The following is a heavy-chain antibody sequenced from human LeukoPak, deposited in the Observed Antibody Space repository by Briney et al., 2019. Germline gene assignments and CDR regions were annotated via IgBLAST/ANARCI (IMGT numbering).Heavy chain of an antibody. CDR2: IYYSGST. V-gene: IGHV4-39*01. D-gene: IGHD2-2*01. Sequence: SETLSLTCTVSGGSISSSSYYWGWIRQPPGKGLEWIGSIYYSGSTYYNPSLKSRVTISVDTSKNQFSLKLSSVTAADTAVYYCARHHIDSVVPAAILDWFDPWGQGTLVTVSS. CDR1: GGSISSSSYY. CDR3: ARHHIDSVVPAAILDWFDP. J-gene: IGHJ5*02.